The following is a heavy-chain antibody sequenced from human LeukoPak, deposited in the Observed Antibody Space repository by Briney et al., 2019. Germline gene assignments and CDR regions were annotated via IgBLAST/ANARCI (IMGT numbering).Heavy chain of an antibody. CDR2: ISGSGT. Sequence: GGSLRLSCATSGFTFRSYAMIWVRQAPERGLQWVSGISGSGTYYADFAKGRFTISRDNSKNTLYLQMNSLRAEDTATYYYARDPNGDYIGAFDMWGQGTMVTVS. CDR3: ARDPNGDYIGAFDM. CDR1: GFTFRSYA. D-gene: IGHD4-17*01. J-gene: IGHJ3*02. V-gene: IGHV3-23*01.